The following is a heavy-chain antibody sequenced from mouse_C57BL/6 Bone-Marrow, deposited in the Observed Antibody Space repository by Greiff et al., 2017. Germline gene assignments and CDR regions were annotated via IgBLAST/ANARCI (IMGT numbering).Heavy chain of an antibody. V-gene: IGHV5-2*03. CDR3: ARHGTTVVATDWYFDV. CDR2: INSDGGST. J-gene: IGHJ1*03. CDR1: EYEFPSHD. Sequence: EVKLVESGGGLVQPGESLKLSCESNEYEFPSHDMSWVRKTPEKRLELVAAINSDGGSTYYPDTMERRYIISRDNPKKTLYLQMSSLRSEDTDLYYCARHGTTVVATDWYFDVWGTGTTVTVSS. D-gene: IGHD1-1*01.